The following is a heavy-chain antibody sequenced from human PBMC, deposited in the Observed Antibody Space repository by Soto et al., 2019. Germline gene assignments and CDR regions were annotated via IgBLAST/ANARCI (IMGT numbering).Heavy chain of an antibody. CDR1: GGTFSSYA. J-gene: IGHJ6*02. CDR3: ASIVGAKANYYYYGMDV. Sequence: SVKVSCKASGGTFSSYAISWVRQAPGQGLEWMGGIIPIFGTANYAQKFQGRVTITADESTSTAYMELSSLRSEDTAVYYCASIVGAKANYYYYGMDVWGQGTTLTVSS. V-gene: IGHV1-69*13. CDR2: IIPIFGTA. D-gene: IGHD1-26*01.